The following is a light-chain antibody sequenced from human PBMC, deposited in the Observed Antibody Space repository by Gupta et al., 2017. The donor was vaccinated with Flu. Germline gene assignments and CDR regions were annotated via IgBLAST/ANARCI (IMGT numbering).Light chain of an antibody. CDR3: HQSSHFPLT. Sequence: TPNEKVTITCRASEIIGSKLHWYQQKPDQSPKLLIKFASQSFSGVPSRFSGSGSGTDFTLTINGLEPEDAATYYCHQSSHFPLTFGGGSKVEIK. J-gene: IGKJ4*01. CDR2: FAS. V-gene: IGKV6-21*01. CDR1: EIIGSK.